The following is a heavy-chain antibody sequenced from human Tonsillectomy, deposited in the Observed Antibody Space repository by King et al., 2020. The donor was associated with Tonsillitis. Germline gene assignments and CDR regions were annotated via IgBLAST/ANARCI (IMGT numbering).Heavy chain of an antibody. J-gene: IGHJ4*02. Sequence: HVQLVESGGGVVQPGRSLRLSCAASGFSFSSYAMHWVRQAPGKGLEWVAVISYDGSNKYYADSVQGRFTISRDNSKNTLYLQMNSLRPEDRAVYYCARDQSPGDSNGYLNYWGQGTLVTVSS. CDR2: ISYDGSNK. V-gene: IGHV3-30-3*01. CDR3: ARDQSPGDSNGYLNY. CDR1: GFSFSSYA. D-gene: IGHD3-22*01.